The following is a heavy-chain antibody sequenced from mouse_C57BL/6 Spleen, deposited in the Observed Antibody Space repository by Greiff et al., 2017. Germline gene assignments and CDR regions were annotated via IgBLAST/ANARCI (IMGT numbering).Heavy chain of an antibody. CDR3: ARWGFYFDY. CDR2: INPNNGGT. CDR1: GYTFTDYN. J-gene: IGHJ2*01. Sequence: EVKLQESGPELVKPGASVKMSCKASGYTFTDYNMHWVKQSHGKSLEWIGYINPNNGGTSYNQKFKGKATLTVNKSSSTAYMELRSLTSEDSAVYYCARWGFYFDYWGQGTTLTVSS. V-gene: IGHV1-22*01.